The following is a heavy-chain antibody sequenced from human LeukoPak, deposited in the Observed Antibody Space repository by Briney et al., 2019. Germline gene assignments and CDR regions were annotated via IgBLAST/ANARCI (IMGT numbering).Heavy chain of an antibody. CDR3: ARGAEGYYDFWSGYSLGAFDI. Sequence: PSETLSLTCTVSGGSISSSSYYWGWIRQPPGKGLEWIGSIYYSGSTSYNPSLKSRVTISVDTSKNQFSLKLSSVTAADTAVYYCARGAEGYYDFWSGYSLGAFDIWGQGTMVTVSS. D-gene: IGHD3-3*01. CDR2: IYYSGST. J-gene: IGHJ3*02. CDR1: GGSISSSSYY. V-gene: IGHV4-39*07.